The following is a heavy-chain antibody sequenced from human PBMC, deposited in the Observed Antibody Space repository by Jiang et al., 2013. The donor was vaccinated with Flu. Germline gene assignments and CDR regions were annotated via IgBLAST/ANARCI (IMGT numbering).Heavy chain of an antibody. CDR1: GFTFSSYA. D-gene: IGHD2-2*01. J-gene: IGHJ6*02. CDR3: AKDQYCSSTSCSERSYYYYGMDV. CDR2: ISGSGGST. V-gene: IGHV3-23*04. Sequence: VQLVESGGGLVQPGGSLRLSCAASGFTFSSYAMSWVRQAPGKGLEWVSAISGSGGSTYYADSVKGRFTISRDNSKNTLYLQMNSLRAEDTAVYYCAKDQYCSSTSCSERSYYYYGMDVWGQGTTVTVSS.